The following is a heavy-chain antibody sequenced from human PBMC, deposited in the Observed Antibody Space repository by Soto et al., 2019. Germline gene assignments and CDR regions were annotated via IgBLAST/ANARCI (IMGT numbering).Heavy chain of an antibody. Sequence: SETLSLTCAVYGVSFSGYYWTWVRQPPGQGLEWIGEIYRTGSTNYNPSLKSRVTISLDKSENQFSLKVTSLTAADTAVYYCASRDPGTSVDYWGQGTLVTVSS. V-gene: IGHV4-34*01. J-gene: IGHJ4*02. CDR1: GVSFSGYY. CDR3: ASRDPGTSVDY. CDR2: IYRTGST. D-gene: IGHD1-7*01.